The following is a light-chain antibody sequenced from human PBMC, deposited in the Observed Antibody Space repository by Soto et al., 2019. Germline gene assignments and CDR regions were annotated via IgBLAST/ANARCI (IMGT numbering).Light chain of an antibody. V-gene: IGKV1-5*03. Sequence: DIQMTQSPSILSASVGDRVTITCRASQSISSWLAWYPQKPGKAPKLPIYKASSLESGVPSRFRGSGSGTEFTLTISSPQPDDFATYYCQQYNSYSPSFGQGTRLE. CDR1: QSISSW. CDR3: QQYNSYSPS. J-gene: IGKJ5*01. CDR2: KAS.